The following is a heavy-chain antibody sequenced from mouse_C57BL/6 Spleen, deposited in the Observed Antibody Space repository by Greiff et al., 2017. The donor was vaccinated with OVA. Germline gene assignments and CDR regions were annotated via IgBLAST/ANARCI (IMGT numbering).Heavy chain of an antibody. Sequence: EVKLVESGGGLVKPGGSLKLSCAASGFTFSDYGMHWVRQAPEKGLEWVAYISSGSSTIYYADTVKGRFTISRDNAKNTLFLQMTSLRSEDTAMYYCARLRRGYYYAMDYWGQGTSVTVSS. J-gene: IGHJ4*01. CDR2: ISSGSSTI. V-gene: IGHV5-17*01. CDR1: GFTFSDYG. D-gene: IGHD2-12*01. CDR3: ARLRRGYYYAMDY.